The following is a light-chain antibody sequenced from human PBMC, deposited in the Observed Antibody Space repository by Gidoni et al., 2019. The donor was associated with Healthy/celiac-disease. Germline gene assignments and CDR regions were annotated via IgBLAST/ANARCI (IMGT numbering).Light chain of an antibody. CDR2: KAS. CDR3: QQYNSYPLT. J-gene: IGKJ4*01. V-gene: IGKV1-5*03. Sequence: DIQMTQSPSTLSASVGDRVTITFRASQSISSWLAWYQQKPGNAPKLLIYKASSLESGVPSRFSGSGSGTEFTLTISSLQPDDFATYYCQQYNSYPLTFGGGTKVEIK. CDR1: QSISSW.